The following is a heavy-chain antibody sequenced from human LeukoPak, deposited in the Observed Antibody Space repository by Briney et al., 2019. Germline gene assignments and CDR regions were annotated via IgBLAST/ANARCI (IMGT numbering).Heavy chain of an antibody. CDR2: INHSGST. V-gene: IGHV4-34*01. CDR1: GGSFSGYY. D-gene: IGHD3/OR15-3a*01. Sequence: SETLSLTCAVYGGSFSGYYWSWIRQPPGKGLEWIGEINHSGSTNYNPSLKSRVTISVDTSKNQFSLKLSSVTAADTAFYFCARQTGSGLFILPGGQGTLVTVSS. J-gene: IGHJ4*02. CDR3: ARQTGSGLFILP.